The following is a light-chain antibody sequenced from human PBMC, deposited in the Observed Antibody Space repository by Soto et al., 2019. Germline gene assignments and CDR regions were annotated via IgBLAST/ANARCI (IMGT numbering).Light chain of an antibody. CDR3: QQCGNLPPLT. J-gene: IGKJ4*01. CDR2: DAS. Sequence: DIQMTQSPSSLSAFVGDRVTITCQASQDISNCLNWYQQKPRAAPKLLIYDASNLQGGVPSRFSGSASGTVFTFTISSLQPEDIATYYCQQCGNLPPLTFGGGTQVELK. V-gene: IGKV1-33*01. CDR1: QDISNC.